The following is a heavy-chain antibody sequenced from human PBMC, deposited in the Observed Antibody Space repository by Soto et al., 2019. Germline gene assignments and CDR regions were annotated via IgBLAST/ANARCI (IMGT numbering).Heavy chain of an antibody. CDR2: IVVGSGNT. CDR3: AAGDKRDIDVY. J-gene: IGHJ4*02. V-gene: IGHV1-58*01. Sequence: QLQLVQSGPEVKKPGTSVKVSCKASGFTFTSSAVQWVRQARGQRLEWIGWIVVGSGNTNYAQKFQERVTITRDMSTSTAYMELSSLRSEDTAVYYCAAGDKRDIDVYWGQGTLVTVSS. CDR1: GFTFTSSA. D-gene: IGHD5-12*01.